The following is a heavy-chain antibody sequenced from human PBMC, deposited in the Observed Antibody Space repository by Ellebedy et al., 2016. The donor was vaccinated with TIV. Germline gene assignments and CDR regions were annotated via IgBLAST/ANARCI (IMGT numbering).Heavy chain of an antibody. CDR1: GHTFTSYG. V-gene: IGHV1-3*04. D-gene: IGHD3-3*01. CDR3: ATREWQDPMDV. Sequence: ASVKVSXXASGHTFTSYGIHWVRQAPGQRLEWMGWINTGNGNTKYSQKLQGRVTITTDTSASTAYMELSSLMSEDTAVYYCATREWQDPMDVWGQGTTVTVSS. J-gene: IGHJ6*02. CDR2: INTGNGNT.